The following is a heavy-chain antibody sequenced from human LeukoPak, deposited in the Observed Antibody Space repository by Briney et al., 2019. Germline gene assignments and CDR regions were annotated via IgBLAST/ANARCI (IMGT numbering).Heavy chain of an antibody. V-gene: IGHV4-59*01. Sequence: SETLSLTCTVSGGSISSYYWSWIRQPPGKGLEWIGYIYYSGSTNYNPSLKSRVTISVDTSKNQFSLELSSVTAADTAVYYCARVVAGTSYFDYWGQGTLVTVSS. J-gene: IGHJ4*02. CDR1: GGSISSYY. CDR2: IYYSGST. CDR3: ARVVAGTSYFDY. D-gene: IGHD6-19*01.